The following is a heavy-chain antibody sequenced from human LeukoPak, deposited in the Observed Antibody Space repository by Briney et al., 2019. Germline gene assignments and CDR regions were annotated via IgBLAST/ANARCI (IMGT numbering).Heavy chain of an antibody. CDR1: GFTFSSYA. J-gene: IGHJ4*02. Sequence: PGRSLRLSCAASGFTFSSYAMRWVRQAPGKGLEWVAVISYDGSNKYYADSVKGRFTISRDNSKNTLYLQMNSLRAEDTAVYYCAREGVVVTASFDCWGQGTLVTVSS. V-gene: IGHV3-30*04. D-gene: IGHD2-21*02. CDR3: AREGVVVTASFDC. CDR2: ISYDGSNK.